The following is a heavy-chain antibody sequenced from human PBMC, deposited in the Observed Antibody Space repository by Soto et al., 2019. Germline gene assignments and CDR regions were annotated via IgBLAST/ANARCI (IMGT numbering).Heavy chain of an antibody. D-gene: IGHD6-19*01. Sequence: SCPTLVNPTQALTLTCTFSGFSLSTTGMCXSWIRQPPGMALEWLALVDWDDDNFYGISLRTRLTISRDTSKNQVVLTMTDMDPVDTATYYCARTPLTTGWPVDYWGQGALVTVSS. CDR3: ARTPLTTGWPVDY. CDR2: VDWDDDN. J-gene: IGHJ4*02. V-gene: IGHV2-70*01. CDR1: GFSLSTTGMC.